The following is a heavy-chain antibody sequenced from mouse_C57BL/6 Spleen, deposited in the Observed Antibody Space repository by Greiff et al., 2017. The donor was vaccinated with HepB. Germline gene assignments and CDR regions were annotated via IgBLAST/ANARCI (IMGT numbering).Heavy chain of an antibody. V-gene: IGHV5-16*01. J-gene: IGHJ2*01. D-gene: IGHD4-1*01. Sequence: KLVESEGGLVQPGSSMKLSCTASGFTFSDYYMAWVRQVPEKGLEWVANINYDGSSTYYLDSLKSRFIISRDNAKNILYLQMSSLKSEDTATYYCARDRDWDYFDYWGQGTTLTVSS. CDR2: INYDGSST. CDR3: ARDRDWDYFDY. CDR1: GFTFSDYY.